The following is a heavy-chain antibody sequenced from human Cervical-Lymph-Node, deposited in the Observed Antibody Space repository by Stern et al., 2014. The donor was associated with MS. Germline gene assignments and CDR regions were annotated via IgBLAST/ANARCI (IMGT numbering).Heavy chain of an antibody. D-gene: IGHD3-22*01. Sequence: QVQLVQSGSELKKPGASVKVSCKASGYSFSSYAMNWVRQAPGQGLEWMGWINTHTGNATYAQGFTGRFVFSLDTSVRTAYMQISSLKAEDTAVYYCARGISMIVVDMGYWGQGTLVTVSS. J-gene: IGHJ4*02. CDR1: GYSFSSYA. CDR2: INTHTGNA. V-gene: IGHV7-4-1*02. CDR3: ARGISMIVVDMGY.